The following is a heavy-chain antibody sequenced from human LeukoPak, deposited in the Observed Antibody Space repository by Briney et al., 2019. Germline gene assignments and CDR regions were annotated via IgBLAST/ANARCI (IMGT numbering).Heavy chain of an antibody. J-gene: IGHJ6*02. V-gene: IGHV1-46*01. CDR3: ARGGAGYYGSGRRHYYYGMDV. D-gene: IGHD3-10*01. CDR2: INPSGGST. CDR1: GYTFTSYY. Sequence: ASVKVSCKASGYTFTSYYMHWVRQAPGQGLEWMGIINPSGGSTSYAQKFQGRVTMTRDTPTSTVYMELSSLRSEDTAVYYCARGGAGYYGSGRRHYYYGMDVWGQGTTVTVSS.